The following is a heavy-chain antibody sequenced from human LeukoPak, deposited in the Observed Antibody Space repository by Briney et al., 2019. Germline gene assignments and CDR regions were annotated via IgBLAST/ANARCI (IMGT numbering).Heavy chain of an antibody. D-gene: IGHD3-10*01. CDR1: GYSFTTHW. CDR2: IYPGDSDA. V-gene: IGHV5-51*01. J-gene: IGHJ4*02. CDR3: ATHSKGDLTFDY. Sequence: GESLKISGKGSGYSFTTHWIDWVRQMPGKGLEWMGIIYPGDSDARYSPSFQGQVTISADKSINTAYLQWSSLKASDTAMYYCATHSKGDLTFDYWGQGTLVTVSS.